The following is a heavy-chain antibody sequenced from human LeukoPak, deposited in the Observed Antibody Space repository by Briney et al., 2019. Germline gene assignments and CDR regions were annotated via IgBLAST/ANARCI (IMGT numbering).Heavy chain of an antibody. Sequence: GGSLRLSCVASGFSVSTTFMSWVRQAPGKGLQWVSVLYTGGGTDYADSVRGRFTISRDTSKNTLSLQMNSLRADDTAIYYCTRSGYRHPYHFDSWGQGTLVTVSS. D-gene: IGHD3-3*01. CDR1: GFSVSTTF. J-gene: IGHJ4*02. CDR3: TRSGYRHPYHFDS. V-gene: IGHV3-53*01. CDR2: LYTGGGT.